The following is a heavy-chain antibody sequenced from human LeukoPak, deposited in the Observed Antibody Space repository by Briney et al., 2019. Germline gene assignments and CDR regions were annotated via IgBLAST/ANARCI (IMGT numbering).Heavy chain of an antibody. D-gene: IGHD4-17*01. V-gene: IGHV1-8*01. CDR2: MNPNSGST. Sequence: RASVKVSCKASGYTFTNYDINWVRQATGRGLEWMGWMNPNSGSTDYAQKFQGRVTMTRNTSIGTAYMELSSLRSEDTAVYYCARAEDYGDYYFDYWGQGTLVTVSS. CDR1: GYTFTNYD. J-gene: IGHJ4*02. CDR3: ARAEDYGDYYFDY.